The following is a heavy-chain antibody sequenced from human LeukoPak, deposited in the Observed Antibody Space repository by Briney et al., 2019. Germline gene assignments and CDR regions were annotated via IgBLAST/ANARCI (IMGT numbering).Heavy chain of an antibody. V-gene: IGHV4-4*07. D-gene: IGHD3-3*01. Sequence: SGTLSLTCTVSGGSISSYYWSWIRQPAGKGLEWIGRIYTSGSTNYNPSLKSRVTMSVDTSKNQFSLKLSSVTAADTAVYYCARDNWEWPLFPDYYYYMDVWGKGTTVTVSS. J-gene: IGHJ6*03. CDR3: ARDNWEWPLFPDYYYYMDV. CDR2: IYTSGST. CDR1: GGSISSYY.